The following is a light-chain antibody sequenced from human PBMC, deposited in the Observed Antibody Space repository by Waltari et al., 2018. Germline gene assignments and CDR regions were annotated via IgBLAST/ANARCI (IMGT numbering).Light chain of an antibody. CDR1: QNVTNN. V-gene: IGKV3-15*01. J-gene: IGKJ1*01. CDR3: QVRTNWLWT. Sequence: EVVVTQSPATLSLSPGERVSLSCRASQNVTNNFAWFQQRPGQAPRLLIYNASTGATVMPASFSGSGSGTEFTLTINSLQPEDLAFYYCQVRTNWLWTFGQGTKV. CDR2: NAS.